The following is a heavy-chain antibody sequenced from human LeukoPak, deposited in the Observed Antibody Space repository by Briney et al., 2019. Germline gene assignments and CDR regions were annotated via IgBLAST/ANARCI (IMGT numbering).Heavy chain of an antibody. CDR2: ISPNGGIT. CDR3: AKGGHTTVTYDY. J-gene: IGHJ4*02. V-gene: IGHV3-23*01. D-gene: IGHD4-17*01. Sequence: GGSLRLSCAASGFTFSDYAMSWVRQAPGKGQEIVSVISPNGGITYYADSVKGRFTISRDNSRNTLYLQMNSLRAEDTAVYFCAKGGHTTVTYDYWGQGTLVTVSS. CDR1: GFTFSDYA.